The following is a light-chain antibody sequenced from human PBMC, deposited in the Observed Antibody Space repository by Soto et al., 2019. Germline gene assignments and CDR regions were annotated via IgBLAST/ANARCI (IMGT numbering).Light chain of an antibody. CDR1: QTIDSW. V-gene: IGKV1-5*03. CDR3: QQYGSYWT. J-gene: IGKJ1*01. Sequence: DIQMAQSPSTLSASVGDRLTITCRASQTIDSWLAWYQQRPGKPPNLLIYKASTSASGVPSRLSGSGSGTEFTLTIKSLQPDDFATYYCQQYGSYWTFGQGTKVDIK. CDR2: KAS.